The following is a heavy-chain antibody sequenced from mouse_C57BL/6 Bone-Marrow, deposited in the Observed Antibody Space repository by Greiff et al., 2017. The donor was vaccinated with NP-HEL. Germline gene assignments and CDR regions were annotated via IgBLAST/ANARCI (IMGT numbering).Heavy chain of an antibody. CDR3: TRRTLYGSSGSYWYFEV. CDR2: IDPETGGT. V-gene: IGHV1-15*01. CDR1: GYTFTDYE. Sequence: QVQLLQSGAELVRPGASVTLSCKASGYTFTDYEMHWVKQTPVHGLEWIGAIDPETGGTAYNQKFKGKAILTADKSSSTAYMELRSLTSADSAVYYCTRRTLYGSSGSYWYFEVWGTGTTVTVSS. D-gene: IGHD1-1*01. J-gene: IGHJ1*03.